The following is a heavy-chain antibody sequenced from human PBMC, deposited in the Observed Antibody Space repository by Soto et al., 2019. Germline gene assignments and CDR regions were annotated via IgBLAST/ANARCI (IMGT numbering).Heavy chain of an antibody. J-gene: IGHJ6*02. V-gene: IGHV3-48*01. D-gene: IGHD3-10*01. CDR1: GLTFSSYS. CDR2: ISSSSSTI. Sequence: GGPLRLSCAASGLTFSSYSMNWVRQAPGKGVEWVSYISSSSSTIYYADSVKGRFTISRDNAKNSLYLQMNSLRAEDTAVYYCAFGEESRYYYYGMDVWGQGTTVTVSS. CDR3: AFGEESRYYYYGMDV.